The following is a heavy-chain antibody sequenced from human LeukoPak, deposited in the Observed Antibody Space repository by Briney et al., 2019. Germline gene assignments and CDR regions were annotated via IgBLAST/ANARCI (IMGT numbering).Heavy chain of an antibody. V-gene: IGHV1-69*13. Sequence: SVKVSCKASGGTFSSYAISWVRQAPGQGLEWMGGIIPIFGTANYAQKFQGRVTITADESTSTAYMELSSLRSEDTAVYYCVWFGEKNGYYGMDVWGQGTTVTVSS. CDR1: GGTFSSYA. J-gene: IGHJ6*02. CDR2: IIPIFGTA. D-gene: IGHD3-10*01. CDR3: VWFGEKNGYYGMDV.